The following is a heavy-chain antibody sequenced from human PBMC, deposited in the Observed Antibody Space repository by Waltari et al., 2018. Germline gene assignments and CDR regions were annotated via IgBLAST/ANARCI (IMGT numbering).Heavy chain of an antibody. CDR1: GYTFTKYA. CDR2: INPGKGKA. CDR3: ASAPAKYCAGGGCPEYYQH. J-gene: IGHJ1*01. Sequence: QVQLVQSGAEVKKPGASVKISCKASGYTFTKYALHWVRQAPGQRLEWMGRINPGKGKAQDSQNFQGRVSITSDTSASAVYLEMSSLRSEDTAVYYCASAPAKYCAGGGCPEYYQHWGQGSLVTVTS. V-gene: IGHV1-3*01. D-gene: IGHD2-8*02.